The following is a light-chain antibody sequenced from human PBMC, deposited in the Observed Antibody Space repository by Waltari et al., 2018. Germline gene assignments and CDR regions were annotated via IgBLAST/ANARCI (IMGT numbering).Light chain of an antibody. CDR2: SKN. Sequence: QSVLTQPPSASGTPGQRVTIFCAGSSSNIGSKGGNWYQQFTATAPKLLIYSKNQRPPAVPYRFSGSKTGTSAALAITGLQSEDEADYYCAAWDDSLNGPVFGGGTKLTVL. CDR3: AAWDDSLNGPV. CDR1: SSNIGSKG. V-gene: IGLV1-44*01. J-gene: IGLJ2*01.